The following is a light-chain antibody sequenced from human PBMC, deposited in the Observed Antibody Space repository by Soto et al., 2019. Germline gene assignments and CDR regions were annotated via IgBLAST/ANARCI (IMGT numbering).Light chain of an antibody. CDR2: AAS. J-gene: IGKJ1*01. CDR3: QQDYSYPRT. CDR1: QGISCS. V-gene: IGKV1-8*01. Sequence: AIRMTQSPSSFSASTGDRVTITCRASQGISCSLACSQQKPGKAPKLLICAASTLQSGVPSRFSGSGSGTDFTLTISGLQSEDFATYYCQQDYSYPRTFGQGTKVEIK.